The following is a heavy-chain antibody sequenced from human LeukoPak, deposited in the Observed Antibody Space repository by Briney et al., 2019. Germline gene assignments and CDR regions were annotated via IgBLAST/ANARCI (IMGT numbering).Heavy chain of an antibody. J-gene: IGHJ6*02. V-gene: IGHV4-31*03. Sequence: SETLSLTCTVSGGSISSGGYYWSWIRQHPGKGLEWIGYIYYSGSTYYNPSLKSRVAISVDTSKNQFSLKLSSVTAADTAVYYCARASLEYYYYYGMDVWGQGTTVTASS. CDR1: GGSISSGGYY. D-gene: IGHD1-1*01. CDR3: ARASLEYYYYYGMDV. CDR2: IYYSGST.